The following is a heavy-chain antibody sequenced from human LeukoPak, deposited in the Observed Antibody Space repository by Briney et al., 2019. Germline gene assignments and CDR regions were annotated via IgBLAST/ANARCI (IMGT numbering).Heavy chain of an antibody. V-gene: IGHV1-2*02. CDR2: INPNSGGT. J-gene: IGHJ4*02. D-gene: IGHD1-26*01. CDR1: GYTFTSYD. CDR3: ARGISGSYYAFY. Sequence: ASVKVSCKASGYTFTSYDINWVRQATGQGLEWMGWINPNSGGTNYAQKFQGRVTMTRDTSISTAYMELSRLRSDDTAVYYCARGISGSYYAFYWGQGTLVTVSS.